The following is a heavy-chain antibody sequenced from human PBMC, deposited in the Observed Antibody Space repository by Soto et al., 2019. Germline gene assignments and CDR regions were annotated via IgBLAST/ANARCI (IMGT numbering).Heavy chain of an antibody. CDR2: MNPNSGNT. D-gene: IGHD2-2*01. V-gene: IGHV1-8*01. CDR3: ARGSWGYCSSTSCSYYYYMDV. J-gene: IGHJ6*03. CDR1: GYTFTSYD. Sequence: QVQLVQSGAEVKKPGASVKVSCKASGYTFTSYDINWVRQATGQGLEWMGWMNPNSGNTGYAQKFQGRVTMTSNTSMSTAYRELSSLRSEDTSVYYCARGSWGYCSSTSCSYYYYMDVWCKGTTVTVSS.